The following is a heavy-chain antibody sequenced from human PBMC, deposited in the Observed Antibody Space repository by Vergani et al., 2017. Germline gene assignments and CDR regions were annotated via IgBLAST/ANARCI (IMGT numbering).Heavy chain of an antibody. CDR1: GFTFDDYG. CDR3: ARDGYCSGGSCYWGDAFDI. V-gene: IGHV3-20*04. CDR2: INWNGGST. J-gene: IGHJ3*02. D-gene: IGHD2-15*01. Sequence: EVQLVESGGGVVRPGGSLRLSCAASGFTFDDYGMSWVRQAPGKGLEWVSGINWNGGSTGYADSVKGRFTISRDNSKNTLYLQMNSLRAEDTAVYYCARDGYCSGGSCYWGDAFDIWGQGTMVTVSS.